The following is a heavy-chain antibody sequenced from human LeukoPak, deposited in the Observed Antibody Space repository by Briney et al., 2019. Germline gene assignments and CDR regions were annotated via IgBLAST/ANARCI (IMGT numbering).Heavy chain of an antibody. CDR3: ARVGTIVGATNYDY. D-gene: IGHD1-26*01. CDR1: GYTFTSYA. V-gene: IGHV1-3*01. J-gene: IGHJ4*02. CDR2: INAGNGNT. Sequence: ASVKVSCKASGYTFTSYAMHWVRQAPGQRLEWMGWINAGNGNTKYSQKFQGRVTITRDTSASTAYMELSSLRSGDTAVYYCARVGTIVGATNYDYWGQGTLVTVSS.